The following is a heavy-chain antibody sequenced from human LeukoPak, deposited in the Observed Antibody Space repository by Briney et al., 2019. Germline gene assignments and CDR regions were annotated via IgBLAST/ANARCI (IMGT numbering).Heavy chain of an antibody. D-gene: IGHD5-12*01. CDR2: INPNSGGT. CDR1: GYTFTGYY. V-gene: IGHV1-2*04. Sequence: ASVKVSCKASGYTFTGYYMHWVRQAPGQGLEWMGWINPNSGGTNYAQKFQGWVTMTRDTSISTAYMELSRLRSEDTAVYYCAADIIVATDPPFDYWGQGTLVTVSS. CDR3: AADIIVATDPPFDY. J-gene: IGHJ4*02.